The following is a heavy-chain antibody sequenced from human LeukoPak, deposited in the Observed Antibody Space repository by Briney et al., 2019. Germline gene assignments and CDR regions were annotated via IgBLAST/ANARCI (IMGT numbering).Heavy chain of an antibody. J-gene: IGHJ4*02. V-gene: IGHV1-8*01. CDR2: MNPNSGNT. D-gene: IGHD6-19*01. CDR1: GYTLTELS. CDR3: ARGGRRAVAGRGYFDY. Sequence: GASVKVSCKVSGYTLTELSMHWVRQAPGKGLEWMGWMNPNSGNTGYAQKFQGRVTMTRNTSISTAYMELSSLRSEDTAVYYYARGGRRAVAGRGYFDYWGQGTLVTVSS.